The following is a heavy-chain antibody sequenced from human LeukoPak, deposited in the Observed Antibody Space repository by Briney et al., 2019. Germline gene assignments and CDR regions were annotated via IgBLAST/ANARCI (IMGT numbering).Heavy chain of an antibody. CDR1: GFTFTSYA. D-gene: IGHD2-15*01. Sequence: SGESLRLSCAPSGFTFTSYAMSWVRQAPGKGLEWVSGISGSGGNTFYADSVKGRFTISRDNSKNTLYLQMNSLRAEDTAVYYCAKENGAALISHFDYWGQGTLVTVSS. V-gene: IGHV3-23*01. CDR3: AKENGAALISHFDY. J-gene: IGHJ4*02. CDR2: ISGSGGNT.